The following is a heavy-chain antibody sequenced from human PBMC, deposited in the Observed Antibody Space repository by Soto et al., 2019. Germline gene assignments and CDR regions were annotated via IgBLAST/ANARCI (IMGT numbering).Heavy chain of an antibody. CDR2: IWYDGSNK. D-gene: IGHD3-22*01. J-gene: IGHJ4*02. V-gene: IGHV3-33*01. CDR1: GFTFSSYG. Sequence: GSLRLSCAASGFTFSSYGMHWVRQAPGKGLEWVAVIWYDGSNKYYADSVKGRFTISRDNSKNTLYLQMNSLRAEDTAVYYCARDPNYYDSSGFLDYWGQGTLVTVSS. CDR3: ARDPNYYDSSGFLDY.